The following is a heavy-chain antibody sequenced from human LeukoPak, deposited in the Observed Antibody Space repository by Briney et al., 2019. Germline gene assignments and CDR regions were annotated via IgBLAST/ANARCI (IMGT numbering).Heavy chain of an antibody. CDR2: IYSGGST. CDR3: ARGGAAPTPYYYYYYLDV. J-gene: IGHJ6*03. Sequence: GGSLRLSCAASGFTVSSNYMSWVRQAPGKGLEWVSVIYSGGSTYYADSVKGRFTISRDNSKNTLYPQMNSLRAEDTAVYYCARGGAAPTPYYYYYYLDVWGKGTTVTVSS. V-gene: IGHV3-53*01. CDR1: GFTVSSNY. D-gene: IGHD6-13*01.